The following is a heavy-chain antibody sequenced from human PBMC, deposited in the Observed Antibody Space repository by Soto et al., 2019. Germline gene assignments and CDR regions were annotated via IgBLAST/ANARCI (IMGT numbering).Heavy chain of an antibody. CDR3: AKHAVQEWLRFGYFDL. D-gene: IGHD5-12*01. J-gene: IGHJ2*01. CDR2: ISGSGGST. Sequence: EVQLLEPGGGLVQPGGSLRLSCAASGFTFSSYAMSWVRQAPGKGLEWVSAISGSGGSTYYADSVKGRFTISRDNSKNTLYLQMNSLRAEDTAVYYCAKHAVQEWLRFGYFDLWGRGTLVTVSS. V-gene: IGHV3-23*01. CDR1: GFTFSSYA.